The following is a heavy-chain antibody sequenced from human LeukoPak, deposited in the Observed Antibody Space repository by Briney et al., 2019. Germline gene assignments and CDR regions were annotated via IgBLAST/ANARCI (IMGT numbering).Heavy chain of an antibody. D-gene: IGHD6-19*01. J-gene: IGHJ5*02. Sequence: PSETLSLTCTVSGGSISSYYWSWIRQPAGKGLEWIGRIYTSGSTNYNPSLKSRVTMSVDTSKNQFPLKLSSVTAADTAVYYCARVYSSGWPNWFDPWGQGTLVTVSS. CDR1: GGSISSYY. V-gene: IGHV4-4*07. CDR2: IYTSGST. CDR3: ARVYSSGWPNWFDP.